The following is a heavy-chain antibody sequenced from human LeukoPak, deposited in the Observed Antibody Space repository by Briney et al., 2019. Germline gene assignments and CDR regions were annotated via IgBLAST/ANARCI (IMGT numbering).Heavy chain of an antibody. V-gene: IGHV1-8*03. J-gene: IGHJ4*02. CDR1: GYTFTSLD. CDR2: TNPNSGYT. CDR3: ARVAGSIDY. Sequence: GASVKVSCKASGYTFTSLDINWVRQATGQGLEWMRWTNPNSGYTGYAQKFQGRVTITRNTSISTAYMELSSLRSEDTAVYYCARVAGSIDYWGQGTLVTVSS. D-gene: IGHD6-19*01.